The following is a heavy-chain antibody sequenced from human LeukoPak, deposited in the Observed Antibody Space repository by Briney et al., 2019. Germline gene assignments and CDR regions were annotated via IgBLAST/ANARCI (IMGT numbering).Heavy chain of an antibody. D-gene: IGHD2-2*01. CDR1: GFTVSSNY. Sequence: GGSLRLSCAASGFTVSSNYMSWVRQAPGKGLEWVSVIYSGGSIYFADSVKGRFTISRDNSKNTLYLQMNSLRAEDTAVYCCAREILGDCSSTSCYLGYWGQGTLVTVSS. V-gene: IGHV3-66*02. J-gene: IGHJ4*02. CDR3: AREILGDCSSTSCYLGY. CDR2: IYSGGSI.